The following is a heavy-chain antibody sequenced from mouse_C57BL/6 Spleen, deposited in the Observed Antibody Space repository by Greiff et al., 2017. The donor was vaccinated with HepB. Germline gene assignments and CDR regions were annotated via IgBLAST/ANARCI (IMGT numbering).Heavy chain of an antibody. CDR3: ARTHYYGTSPFGH. V-gene: IGHV5-17*01. Sequence: EVKLVESGGGLVKPGGSLKLSCAASGFTFSDYGMHWVRQAPEKGLEWVAYISSGSSTIYYADTVKGRFTISRDNAKNTLFLQMTSLRSEDTAMYYCARTHYYGTSPFGHWAQVTPPTVSS. J-gene: IGHJ2*01. D-gene: IGHD1-1*01. CDR1: GFTFSDYG. CDR2: ISSGSSTI.